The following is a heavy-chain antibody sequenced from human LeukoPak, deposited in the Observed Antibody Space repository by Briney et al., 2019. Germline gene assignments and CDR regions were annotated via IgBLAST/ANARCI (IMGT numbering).Heavy chain of an antibody. CDR1: GGSISSYY. Sequence: SETLSLTCTVSGGSISSYYWSWIRQPAGKGLEWIGRIYTSGSTNYNPSLKSRFTMSVDTSKNQFSLKLSSVTAADTAVYYCARDRSLWTYSGLDYWGQGTLVTVSS. V-gene: IGHV4-4*07. D-gene: IGHD1-26*01. J-gene: IGHJ4*02. CDR2: IYTSGST. CDR3: ARDRSLWTYSGLDY.